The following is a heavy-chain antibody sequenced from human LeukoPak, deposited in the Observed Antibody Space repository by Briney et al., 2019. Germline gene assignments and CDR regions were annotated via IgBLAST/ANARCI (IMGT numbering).Heavy chain of an antibody. J-gene: IGHJ4*02. D-gene: IGHD6-19*01. CDR3: ARDPTSGWYYFDY. CDR1: GFTFSSYA. Sequence: PGGSLRLPCAASGFTFSSYAMSWVRQAPGKGLEWVSAISGSGGSTYYADSVKGRFTISRDNSKNTLYLQMNSLRAEDTAVYYCARDPTSGWYYFDYWGRGTLVTVSS. V-gene: IGHV3-23*01. CDR2: ISGSGGST.